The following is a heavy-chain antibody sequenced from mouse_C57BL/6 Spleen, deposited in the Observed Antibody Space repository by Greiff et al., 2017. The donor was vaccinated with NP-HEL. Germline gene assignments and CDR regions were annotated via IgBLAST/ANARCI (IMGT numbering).Heavy chain of an antibody. V-gene: IGHV5-17*01. Sequence: EVKLVESGGGLVKPGGSLKLSCAASGFTFSDYGMHWVRQAPEQGLEWVAYISSGSSTIYYADTVKGRFTISRDNAKNTLFLQMTSLRSEDTARYYCARWDYYGFDYWGQGTTLTVSS. CDR3: ARWDYYGFDY. CDR1: GFTFSDYG. J-gene: IGHJ2*01. D-gene: IGHD1-1*01. CDR2: ISSGSSTI.